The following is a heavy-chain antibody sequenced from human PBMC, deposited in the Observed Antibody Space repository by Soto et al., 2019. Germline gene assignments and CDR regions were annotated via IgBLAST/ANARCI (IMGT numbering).Heavy chain of an antibody. CDR2: IYPGDSDT. CDR1: GYSFTSYW. CDR3: ARLSETVTKGGYYYYYGMDV. Sequence: GESLKISCKGSGYSFTSYWICWVRQMPGKGLEWMGIIYPGDSDTRYSPSFQGQVTISADKSISTAYLQWSSLKASDTAMYYCARLSETVTKGGYYYYYGMDVWGQGTTVTVSS. D-gene: IGHD4-17*01. J-gene: IGHJ6*02. V-gene: IGHV5-51*01.